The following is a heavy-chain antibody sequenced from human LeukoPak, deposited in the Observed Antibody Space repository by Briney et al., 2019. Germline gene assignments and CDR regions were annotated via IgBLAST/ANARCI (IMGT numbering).Heavy chain of an antibody. CDR3: ARGGYFDPNAHFDY. V-gene: IGHV4-61*02. D-gene: IGHD3-9*01. CDR1: GGSISSGSYY. Sequence: SQILSLTCTVSGGSISSGSYYWSWIRQPAGKGLEWTGRIYTSGGTNYNPSLKPRVNISVDTSKNQFSLKLSSVTAADTAVYYCARGGYFDPNAHFDYWGQGTLVTVSS. J-gene: IGHJ4*02. CDR2: IYTSGGT.